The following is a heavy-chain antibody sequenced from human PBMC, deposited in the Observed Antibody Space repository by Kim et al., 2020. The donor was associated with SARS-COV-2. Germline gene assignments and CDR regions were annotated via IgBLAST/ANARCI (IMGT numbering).Heavy chain of an antibody. D-gene: IGHD3-10*01. V-gene: IGHV3-7*01. J-gene: IGHJ4*02. Sequence: YVDSVKGRFTSSRDNAKNSLYLHMNSLRAEDTAVYYCAKHIIRGVTFDYWGQGTLITVSS. CDR3: AKHIIRGVTFDY.